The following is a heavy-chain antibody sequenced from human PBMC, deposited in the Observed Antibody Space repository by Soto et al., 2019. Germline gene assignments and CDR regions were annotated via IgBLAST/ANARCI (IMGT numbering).Heavy chain of an antibody. Sequence: ASMKVSCKASGYTFTGYYMHWVRQAPGQGLEWKGWINPNSGGTNYAQKFQGWVTMTRDTSISTAYMELSMLRSDDTAVYYCASSRGVVVVPGGVIRIYYYYGMDVWGQGTTVTVSS. D-gene: IGHD2-2*01. CDR3: ASSRGVVVVPGGVIRIYYYYGMDV. CDR2: INPNSGGT. J-gene: IGHJ6*02. CDR1: GYTFTGYY. V-gene: IGHV1-2*04.